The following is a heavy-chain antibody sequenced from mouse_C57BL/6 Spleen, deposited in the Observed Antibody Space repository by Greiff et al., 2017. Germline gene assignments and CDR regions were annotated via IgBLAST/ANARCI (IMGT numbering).Heavy chain of an antibody. J-gene: IGHJ4*01. CDR1: GFTFSDYY. V-gene: IGHV5-16*01. Sequence: EVMLVESEGGLVQPGSSMKLSCTASGFTFSDYYMAWVRQVPEKGLEWVANINYDGSSTYYLDSLKSRFIISRDNAKNILYLQMSSLKSEDTATYYCARDRDYGSSYDYAMDYWGQGTSVTVS. CDR3: ARDRDYGSSYDYAMDY. D-gene: IGHD1-1*01. CDR2: INYDGSST.